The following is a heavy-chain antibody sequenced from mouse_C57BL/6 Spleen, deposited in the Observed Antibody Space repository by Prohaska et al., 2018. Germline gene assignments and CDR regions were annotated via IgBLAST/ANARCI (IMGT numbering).Heavy chain of an antibody. CDR1: GYTFTDYY. J-gene: IGHJ4*01. D-gene: IGHD2-4*01. CDR2: TNPNNGST. CDR3: ARSGYDYLYYYAMDY. V-gene: IGHV1-26*01. Sequence: EVQLQQSGPELVKPGASVKISCKASGYTFTDYYMNWVKQSHGKSLEWMGATNPNNGSTSNNQKIKGKATLTVDKSSRTAYMELRSLTSEDSAVYYCARSGYDYLYYYAMDYWGQGTSVTVSS.